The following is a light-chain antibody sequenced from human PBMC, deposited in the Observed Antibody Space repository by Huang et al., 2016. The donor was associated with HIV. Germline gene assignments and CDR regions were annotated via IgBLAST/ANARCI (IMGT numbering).Light chain of an antibody. V-gene: IGKV3-15*01. Sequence: EIVLTQYPATLYVSPGERVSLSCRASQSIRSNLAWYQHKPGQPPRLLIYGASTRVTAVPARFSASGSGTDFTLIINNLQSEDFGIYYCQQYDSYLSWTFGQGTKVEIK. J-gene: IGKJ1*01. CDR1: QSIRSN. CDR2: GAS. CDR3: QQYDSYLSWT.